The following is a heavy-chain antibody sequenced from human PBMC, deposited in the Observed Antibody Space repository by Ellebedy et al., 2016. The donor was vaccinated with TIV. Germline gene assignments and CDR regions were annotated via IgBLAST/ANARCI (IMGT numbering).Heavy chain of an antibody. J-gene: IGHJ4*02. CDR2: ISSSSSTI. D-gene: IGHD4-17*01. V-gene: IGHV3-48*02. CDR1: GFTFSSYS. CDR3: ARGQRYGDYVGYFDY. Sequence: GESLKISCAASGFTFSSYSMNWVRQAPGKGLEWVSYISSSSSTIYYADSVKGRFTISRDNAKNSLYLQMNSLRDEDTAVYYCARGQRYGDYVGYFDYWGQGTLVTVSS.